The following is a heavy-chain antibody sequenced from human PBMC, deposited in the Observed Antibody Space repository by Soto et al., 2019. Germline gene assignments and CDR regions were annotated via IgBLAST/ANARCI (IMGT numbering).Heavy chain of an antibody. D-gene: IGHD1-26*01. Sequence: SETLSLTCTVSGGSFSNSYWGCIRRPPGKGLEWVAYVYYSGSTNYNPSLGSRVTISVDKPKNQFSLKMTSVTGADTAVYYCARGRSHEWELLVQYFDYWGQGTLVTVSS. V-gene: IGHV4-59*01. CDR3: ARGRSHEWELLVQYFDY. CDR1: GGSFSNSY. J-gene: IGHJ4*02. CDR2: VYYSGST.